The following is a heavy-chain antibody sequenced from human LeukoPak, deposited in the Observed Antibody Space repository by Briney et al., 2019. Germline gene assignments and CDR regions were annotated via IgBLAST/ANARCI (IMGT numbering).Heavy chain of an antibody. J-gene: IGHJ4*02. CDR2: INWNGGST. Sequence: PGGSLRLSCAASGFTFDDYGMSWVRQAPGKGLEWVSGINWNGGSTGYADSVKGRFTISRDNAKNSLYLQMNSLRAEETALYYCAKGDYDYVWGSYRNPIDYWGQGTLVTVSS. V-gene: IGHV3-20*04. CDR1: GFTFDDYG. CDR3: AKGDYDYVWGSYRNPIDY. D-gene: IGHD3-16*02.